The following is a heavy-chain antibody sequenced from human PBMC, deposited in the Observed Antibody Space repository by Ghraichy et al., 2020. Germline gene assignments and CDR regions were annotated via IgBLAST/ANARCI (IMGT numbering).Heavy chain of an antibody. CDR3: AAGSGWLSDS. V-gene: IGHV3-7*03. CDR2: IDQDGSEK. J-gene: IGHJ4*02. CDR1: EFTPTTYW. Sequence: AGSLRLSCAASEFTPTTYWMNWVRQAPGKGLEWVAIIDQDGSEKVYVDSVRGRFTISRDNAKKSLYLQMNSLRDEDTAIYFCAAGSGWLSDSWGRGTLVTVSS. D-gene: IGHD6-19*01.